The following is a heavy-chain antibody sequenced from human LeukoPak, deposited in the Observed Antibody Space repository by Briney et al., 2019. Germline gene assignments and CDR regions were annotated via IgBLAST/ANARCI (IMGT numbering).Heavy chain of an antibody. V-gene: IGHV4-39*07. CDR3: ARDLGWDDYGDYAAFDI. CDR1: GGSISSSSYY. D-gene: IGHD4-17*01. Sequence: SETLSLTCTVSGGSISSSSYYWGWIRQPPGKGLEWIGSIYYSGSTYYNPSLKSRVTISVDTSKNQFSLKLSSVTAADTAVYYCARDLGWDDYGDYAAFDIWGQGTMVTVSS. J-gene: IGHJ3*02. CDR2: IYYSGST.